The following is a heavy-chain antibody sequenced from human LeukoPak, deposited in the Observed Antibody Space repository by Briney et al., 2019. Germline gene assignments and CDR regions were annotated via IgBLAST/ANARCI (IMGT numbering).Heavy chain of an antibody. CDR3: AKDGSGCGGDCYSDY. D-gene: IGHD2-21*02. Sequence: GGSLRLSCAASGFTFSSYAMSWFRQAPGKGLEWVSAITYSSGNTYYADSVKGRFTISRDNSKNTLYLQMNSLRAEDTALYYCAKDGSGCGGDCYSDYWGQGTLVTVSS. V-gene: IGHV3-23*01. J-gene: IGHJ4*02. CDR2: ITYSSGNT. CDR1: GFTFSSYA.